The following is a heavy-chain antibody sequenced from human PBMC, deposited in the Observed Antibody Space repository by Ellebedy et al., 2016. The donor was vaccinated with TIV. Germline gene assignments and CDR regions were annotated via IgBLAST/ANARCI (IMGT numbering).Heavy chain of an antibody. CDR3: ARGGYDYGDY. J-gene: IGHJ4*02. D-gene: IGHD3-16*01. CDR2: VYSDETTT. V-gene: IGHV3-74*01. Sequence: GGSLRLSCAASGFTFSRYWMHWVRQVPGKGLLWVSRVYSDETTTLYADSVKGRFTVSRDNAKNSLYLQMNSLRAEDTAVYYCARGGYDYGDYWGQGTLVTVSS. CDR1: GFTFSRYW.